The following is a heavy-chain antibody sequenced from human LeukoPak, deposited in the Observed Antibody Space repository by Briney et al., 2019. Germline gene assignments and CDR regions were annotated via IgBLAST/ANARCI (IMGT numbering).Heavy chain of an antibody. D-gene: IGHD6-19*01. V-gene: IGHV3-43*02. Sequence: GGSLRLSCAAPGFIFAIHWVRQAPGKGLEWVSLISGDGGSTFYADSVRGRFTISGDNTRKSLSLQMSSLRSEDTALYYCARESETSGWYDYWGQGTLVTVSS. J-gene: IGHJ4*02. CDR2: ISGDGGST. CDR1: GFIFA. CDR3: ARESETSGWYDY.